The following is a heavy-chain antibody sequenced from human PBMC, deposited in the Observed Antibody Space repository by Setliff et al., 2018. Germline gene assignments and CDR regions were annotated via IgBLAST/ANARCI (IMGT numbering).Heavy chain of an antibody. J-gene: IGHJ3*02. Sequence: GASVKVSCKASGYAFTSYGITWVRQAPGRGLEWMGWISLYDGHIKCAQRLQGRVTMTTDTSTSTAYMELRSLRSDDTAVYYCARGGEVQSASAFDIWGQGTMVTVSS. CDR2: ISLYDGHI. CDR1: GYAFTSYG. V-gene: IGHV1-18*01. CDR3: ARGGEVQSASAFDI. D-gene: IGHD1-1*01.